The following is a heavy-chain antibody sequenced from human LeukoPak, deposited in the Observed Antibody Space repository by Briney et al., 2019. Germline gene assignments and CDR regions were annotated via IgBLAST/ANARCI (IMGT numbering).Heavy chain of an antibody. J-gene: IGHJ4*02. V-gene: IGHV1-2*02. D-gene: IGHD2-21*01. Sequence: GDSVKVSCKASGYTFTGYYLHWMRQAPGQGLELMGWVNPNSGGTNYAQKFQGRVTMTRDTSISTAYMELSRLRSDDTAVYYCARRGGSCGGDCFDYWGQGTLLTVSS. CDR2: VNPNSGGT. CDR3: ARRGGSCGGDCFDY. CDR1: GYTFTGYY.